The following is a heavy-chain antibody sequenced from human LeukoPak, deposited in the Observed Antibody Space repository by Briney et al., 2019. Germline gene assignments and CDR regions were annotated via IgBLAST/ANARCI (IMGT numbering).Heavy chain of an antibody. CDR2: INHSGST. V-gene: IGHV4-34*01. CDR1: GGSFSGYY. D-gene: IGHD3-10*01. CDR3: ASAETMVRGVSGY. Sequence: SETPSLTCAVYGGSFSGYYWSWVREPPEEGLERIGEINHSGSTNYIPSLKSRVTISVDTSKNQFSLKLSSVTAADTAVYYCASAETMVRGVSGYWGQGTLVTVSS. J-gene: IGHJ4*02.